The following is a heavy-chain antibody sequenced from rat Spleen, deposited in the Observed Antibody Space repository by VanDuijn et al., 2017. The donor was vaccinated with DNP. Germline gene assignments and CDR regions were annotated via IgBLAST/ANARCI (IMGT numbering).Heavy chain of an antibody. D-gene: IGHD1-11*01. CDR3: TTFEGRDA. V-gene: IGHV5-17*01. Sequence: EVQLVESGGGLVQPGRSLKLSCVASGFIFNDYALAWVRQAPKKGLEWVATISYDGLRPYYRDSVKGRFTISRDNAKSTLYLQMDSLRSEDTATYYCTTFEGRDAWGQGTSVTVSS. CDR2: ISYDGLRP. J-gene: IGHJ4*01. CDR1: GFIFNDYA.